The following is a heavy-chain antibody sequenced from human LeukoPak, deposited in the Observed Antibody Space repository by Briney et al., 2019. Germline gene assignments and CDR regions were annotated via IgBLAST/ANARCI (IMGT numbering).Heavy chain of an antibody. CDR1: GFTFSSYS. CDR2: ISSSSSSYI. CDR3: ARVGKSSSWSIDY. Sequence: KPGGSLRLSCAASGFTFSSYSMNWVRQAPGKGLEWVSSISSSSSSYIYYADSVKGRFTISRDNAKNSLYLQMNSLRAEDTAVYYCARVGKSSSWSIDYWGQGTLVTVSS. D-gene: IGHD6-13*01. J-gene: IGHJ4*02. V-gene: IGHV3-21*01.